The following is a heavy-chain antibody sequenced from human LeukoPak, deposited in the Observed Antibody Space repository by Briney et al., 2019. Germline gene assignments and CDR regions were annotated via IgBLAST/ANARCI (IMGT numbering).Heavy chain of an antibody. D-gene: IGHD6-25*01. CDR2: IYYSGST. CDR1: GGSVNSYY. CDR3: ARGGDAFDI. Sequence: SETLSLTCTVSGGSVNSYYWTWIRQPPGKGLEWIGYIYYSGSTNYNPSLKGRVTISVDKSKNQFSLKLSSVTAADTAVYYCARGGDAFDIWGQGTMVTVSS. J-gene: IGHJ3*02. V-gene: IGHV4-59*02.